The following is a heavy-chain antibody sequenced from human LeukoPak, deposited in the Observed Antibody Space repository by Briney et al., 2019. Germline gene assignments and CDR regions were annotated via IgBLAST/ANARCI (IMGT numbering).Heavy chain of an antibody. CDR2: IYYSGST. V-gene: IGHV4-30-4*01. CDR3: ARGLNYYDSSGYYNYYFDY. CDR1: GGSISSGDYY. J-gene: IGHJ4*02. Sequence: SSETLSLTCTVSGGSISSGDYYWSWIRQPPGKGLEWIGYIYYSGSTYYNPSLKSRVTISVDTSKNQFSLKLSSVTAADTAVYYCARGLNYYDSSGYYNYYFDYWGQGTLVTVSS. D-gene: IGHD3-22*01.